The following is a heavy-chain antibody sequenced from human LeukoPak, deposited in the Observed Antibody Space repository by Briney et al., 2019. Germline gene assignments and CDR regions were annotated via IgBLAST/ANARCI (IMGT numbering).Heavy chain of an antibody. CDR1: GDSVSSNNAA. CDR3: AKEGPYGATPYYFDY. Sequence: SQTLSLTCSISGDSVSSNNAAWNWIRQSPSRGLEWLVRTYYRSKWYSDYAVSVKSRIIIKSDISKNQFSLQVNSVTPDDTAVYYCAKEGPYGATPYYFDYWGQGTLVTVSS. CDR2: TYYRSKWYS. D-gene: IGHD4-17*01. J-gene: IGHJ4*02. V-gene: IGHV6-1*01.